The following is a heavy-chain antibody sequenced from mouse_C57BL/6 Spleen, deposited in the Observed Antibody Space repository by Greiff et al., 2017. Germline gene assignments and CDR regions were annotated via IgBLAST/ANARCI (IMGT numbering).Heavy chain of an antibody. CDR3: ARDGSSSYYFDY. V-gene: IGHV14-2*01. CDR2: IDPEDGET. D-gene: IGHD1-1*01. J-gene: IGHJ2*01. CDR1: GFNIKDYY. Sequence: EVKLMESGAELVKPGASVKLSCTASGFNIKDYYMHWVKQRTEQGLEWIGRIDPEDGETKYAPKFQGKATITADTSSNTASLQLSSLTSEDTAVYYCARDGSSSYYFDYWGQGTTRTVSS.